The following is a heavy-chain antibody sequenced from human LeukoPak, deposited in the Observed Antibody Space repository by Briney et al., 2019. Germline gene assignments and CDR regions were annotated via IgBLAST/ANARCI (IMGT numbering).Heavy chain of an antibody. V-gene: IGHV6-1*01. J-gene: IGHJ5*02. D-gene: IGHD3-3*01. CDR3: AREGYDFWSGYYSDWFDP. CDR1: GDSVSSNSAA. CDR2: TYYRSKWYN. Sequence: SQTLSLTCAISGDSVSSNSAAWNWIRQSPSRGLEWLGRTYYRSKWYNDYAVSAKSRITINPDTSKNQFSLQLNSVTPEDTAVYYCAREGYDFWSGYYSDWFDPWGQGTLVTVSS.